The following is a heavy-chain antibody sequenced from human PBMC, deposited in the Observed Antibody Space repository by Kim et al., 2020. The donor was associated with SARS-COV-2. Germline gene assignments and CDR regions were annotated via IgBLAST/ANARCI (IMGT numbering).Heavy chain of an antibody. J-gene: IGHJ4*02. CDR3: AKDKKGISAWDPYYIDY. V-gene: IGHV3-9*01. Sequence: GGSLRLSCAASGFTFGDYAMHWVRQAPGKGLEWVSGISWNSNSIDYADSVKGRFTISRDNAKNSLYLQMNSLRGDDTAFYYCAKDKKGISAWDPYYIDYWGQGTLVTVSS. CDR1: GFTFGDYA. D-gene: IGHD6-19*01. CDR2: ISWNSNSI.